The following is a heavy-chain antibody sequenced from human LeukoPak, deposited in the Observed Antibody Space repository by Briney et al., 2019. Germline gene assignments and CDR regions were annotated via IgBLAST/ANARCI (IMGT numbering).Heavy chain of an antibody. CDR3: ARGAPRGVWNFYFDY. D-gene: IGHD1-7*01. V-gene: IGHV1-18*01. CDR1: GYAFSSYG. J-gene: IGHJ4*02. CDR2: VGPYNRKT. Sequence: ASVKLSCKASGYAFSSYGIGWVRQGLGQGLEWKGWVGPYNRKTNYSQKFQGRVTMTTDTSTNTAYLELRTLRSDDTAVYYCARGAPRGVWNFYFDYWGQGTLVTVSS.